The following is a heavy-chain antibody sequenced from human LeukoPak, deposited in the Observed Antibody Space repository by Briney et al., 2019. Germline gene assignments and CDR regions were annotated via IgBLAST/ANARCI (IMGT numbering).Heavy chain of an antibody. CDR3: ARDIVATMARVWYFDY. V-gene: IGHV3-21*01. D-gene: IGHD5-12*01. J-gene: IGHJ4*02. CDR1: GFTFSSYS. CDR2: ISSSSSYI. Sequence: GSLRLPCAASGFTFSSYSMNWVRQAPGKGLEWVSSISSSSSYIYYADSVKGRFTISRDNAKNSLYLQMNSLRAEDTAVYYCARDIVATMARVWYFDYWGQGTLVTVSS.